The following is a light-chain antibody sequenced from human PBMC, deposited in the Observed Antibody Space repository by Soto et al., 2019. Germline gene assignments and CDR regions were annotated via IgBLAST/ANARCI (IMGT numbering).Light chain of an antibody. J-gene: IGKJ3*01. Sequence: EIVMTPSPATLSGAPGERDPLACRASQSVSSNLAWYQQKPGQAPRLLIYGASTRATGIPARFSGSGSVTEFTLTISSLQSEDCAVYYCQQYNNWHPLFTFRPGTNVDIK. CDR1: QSVSSN. CDR3: QQYNNWHPLFT. V-gene: IGKV3-15*01. CDR2: GAS.